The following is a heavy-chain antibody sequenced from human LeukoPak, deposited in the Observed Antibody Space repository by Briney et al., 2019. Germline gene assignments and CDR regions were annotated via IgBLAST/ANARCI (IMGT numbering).Heavy chain of an antibody. CDR2: ISPSGGGT. CDR1: GFIFRYYG. V-gene: IGHV3-23*01. D-gene: IGHD7-27*01. Sequence: GGSLRLSCAASGFIFRYYGMNWVRQAPGKGLEWVSGISPSGGGTYYADSVKGRFTISRDDSKNTLSLQMNSLRVEDTAVYYCAQDLAWGAFDHWGRGTLVTVSS. J-gene: IGHJ4*02. CDR3: AQDLAWGAFDH.